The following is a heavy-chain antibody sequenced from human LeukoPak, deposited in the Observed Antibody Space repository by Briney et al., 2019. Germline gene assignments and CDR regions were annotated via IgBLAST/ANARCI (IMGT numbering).Heavy chain of an antibody. CDR1: GGSVSSGSYY. D-gene: IGHD5-18*01. Sequence: SETLSLTCTVSGGSVSSGSYYWSWIRQPPGKGLGWIGYIYYSASTNYNPSLKSRVTISVDTSNNQFSLKLSSVTDADTAVYYCARGSRGYSYGWGQGTLVTVSS. CDR2: IYYSAST. J-gene: IGHJ4*02. V-gene: IGHV4-61*01. CDR3: ARGSRGYSYG.